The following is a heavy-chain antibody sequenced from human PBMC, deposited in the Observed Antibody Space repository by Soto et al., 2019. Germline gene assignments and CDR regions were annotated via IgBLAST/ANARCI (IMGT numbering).Heavy chain of an antibody. J-gene: IGHJ5*02. CDR2: IIPIFGTA. CDR1: GGTFSSYA. Sequence: AVKVSCKASGGTFSSYAISWVRQAPGQGLEWMGGIIPIFGTANYAQKFQGRVTITADESTSTAYMELSSLRSEDTAVYYCASVGDSSGYYLNWFDPWGQGTLVTVSS. CDR3: ASVGDSSGYYLNWFDP. V-gene: IGHV1-69*13. D-gene: IGHD3-22*01.